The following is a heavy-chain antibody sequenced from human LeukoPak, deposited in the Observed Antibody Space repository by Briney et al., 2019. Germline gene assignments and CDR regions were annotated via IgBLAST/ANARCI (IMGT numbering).Heavy chain of an antibody. CDR1: GFTFSSYG. CDR2: ISYDGSNK. V-gene: IGHV3-30*18. D-gene: IGHD2-15*01. J-gene: IGHJ6*02. CDR3: AKELVAAYGMDV. Sequence: PGRSLRLSCAASGFTFSSYGMHWVRQAPGKGLEWVAAISYDGSNKYYADSVKGRFTISRDNSKNTLYLQMNSLRAEDTAVYYCAKELVAAYGMDVWGQGTTVTVSS.